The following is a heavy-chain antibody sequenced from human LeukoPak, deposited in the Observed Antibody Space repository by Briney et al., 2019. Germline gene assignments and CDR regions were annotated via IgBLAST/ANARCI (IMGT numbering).Heavy chain of an antibody. J-gene: IGHJ5*02. CDR1: GGSFSGYY. CDR2: INHSGST. Sequence: SETLSLTCAVYGGSFSGYYWSWNRPPPGKGLEWNGEINHSGSTNYNPSLKSRVTIAVDTSKNQFSLKLSSVTAADTAVYYCARDSELELIGWFDPWGQGTLVTVSS. V-gene: IGHV4-34*01. CDR3: ARDSELELIGWFDP. D-gene: IGHD1-7*01.